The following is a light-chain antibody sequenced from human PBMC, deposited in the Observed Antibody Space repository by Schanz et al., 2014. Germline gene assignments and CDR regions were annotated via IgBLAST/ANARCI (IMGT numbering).Light chain of an antibody. CDR3: QSYDTRLGGVL. CDR1: SSDVGSYNL. Sequence: QSALTQPASVSGSPGQSITISCTGTSSDVGSYNLVSWYQQHPGKAPKLMIYEGSKRPSGVSNRFSGSKSGNTASLTISGLQAEDEADYYCQSYDTRLGGVLFGGGTKLTVL. CDR2: EGS. V-gene: IGLV2-14*02. J-gene: IGLJ2*01.